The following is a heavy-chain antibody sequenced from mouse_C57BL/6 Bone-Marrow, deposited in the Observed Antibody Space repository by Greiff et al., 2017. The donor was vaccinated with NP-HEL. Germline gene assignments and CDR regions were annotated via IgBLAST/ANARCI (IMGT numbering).Heavy chain of an antibody. J-gene: IGHJ2*01. Sequence: DVHLVESGGGLVKPGGSLKLSCAASGFTFSSYAMSWVRQTPEKRLEWVATISDGGSYTYYPDNVKGRFTISRDNAKNNLYLQMSHLKSEDTAMYYCARDRETIYDGYYAYFDYWGQGTTLTVSS. D-gene: IGHD2-3*01. CDR2: ISDGGSYT. CDR1: GFTFSSYA. CDR3: ARDRETIYDGYYAYFDY. V-gene: IGHV5-4*01.